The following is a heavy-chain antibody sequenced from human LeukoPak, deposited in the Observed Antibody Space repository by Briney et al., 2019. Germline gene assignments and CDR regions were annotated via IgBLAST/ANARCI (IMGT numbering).Heavy chain of an antibody. CDR2: INHSGRT. V-gene: IGHV4-34*01. Sequence: SETLSLTCAVYGGSFSGYYWSWIRQPPGKGPEWIGEINHSGRTTYNPSLKSRVTISVDTSKNLFSLKLNSVTAADTAVYYCARDGAAAGWYDYWGQGTLVTVSS. D-gene: IGHD6-13*01. CDR1: GGSFSGYY. CDR3: ARDGAAAGWYDY. J-gene: IGHJ4*02.